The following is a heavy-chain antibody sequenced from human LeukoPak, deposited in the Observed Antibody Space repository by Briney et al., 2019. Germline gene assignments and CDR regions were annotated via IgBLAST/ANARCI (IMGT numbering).Heavy chain of an antibody. CDR3: ARVMVNCSGTSCYRGGRYFDY. Sequence: ASVKVSCKASGYTFTGYYMHWVRQAPGQGLEWMGWINPNSGGTNYAQKFQGRVTMTRDTSISTAYMELSRLRSDDTAVYYCARVMVNCSGTSCYRGGRYFDYWGQGTLVTVSS. CDR2: INPNSGGT. D-gene: IGHD2-2*01. V-gene: IGHV1-2*02. CDR1: GYTFTGYY. J-gene: IGHJ4*02.